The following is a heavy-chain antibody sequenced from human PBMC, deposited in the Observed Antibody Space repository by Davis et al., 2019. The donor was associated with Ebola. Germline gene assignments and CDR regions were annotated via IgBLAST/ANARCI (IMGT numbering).Heavy chain of an antibody. Sequence: GESLKISCAASGFTFRTYGMHWVRQAPGKGLEGMAVMWYDGSNKYYADSVKGRFTISRDNSKNTLYLQMNSLRAEDTAVYYCVKQSDTSGWNPLYAWLGAMDVWGKGTTVTVSS. CDR1: GFTFRTYG. D-gene: IGHD6-19*01. J-gene: IGHJ6*04. CDR2: MWYDGSNK. CDR3: VKQSDTSGWNPLYAWLGAMDV. V-gene: IGHV3-33*06.